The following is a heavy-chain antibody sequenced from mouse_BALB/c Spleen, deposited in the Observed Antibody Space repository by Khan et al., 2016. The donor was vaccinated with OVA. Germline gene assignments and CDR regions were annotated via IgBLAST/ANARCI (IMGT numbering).Heavy chain of an antibody. Sequence: EVKLEESGGGLVQPGGSMKLSCVASGFTFSNYWMNWVRQSPEKGLEWVAEIRLKSDDYVTHYAESVKGRFTISRADSTSSVNLQMNNIRAEDTVMYYCWILLWGQGTTLTVSS. CDR2: IRLKSDDYVT. CDR3: WILL. J-gene: IGHJ2*01. CDR1: GFTFSNYW. V-gene: IGHV6-6*02.